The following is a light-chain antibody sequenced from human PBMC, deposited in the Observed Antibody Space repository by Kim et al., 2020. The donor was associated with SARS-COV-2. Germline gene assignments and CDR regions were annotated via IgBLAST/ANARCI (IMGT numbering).Light chain of an antibody. CDR3: SSYTSSSTYVV. CDR2: DVS. CDR1: SSDVGVYNY. V-gene: IGLV2-14*03. Sequence: QSCTISCTGTSSDVGVYNYVSWYQQHPGKAPKRMIYDVSNRPSGVSNRFSGSKSGNTASLTISGLQAEDEAHYYCSSYTSSSTYVVFGGGTKLTVL. J-gene: IGLJ2*01.